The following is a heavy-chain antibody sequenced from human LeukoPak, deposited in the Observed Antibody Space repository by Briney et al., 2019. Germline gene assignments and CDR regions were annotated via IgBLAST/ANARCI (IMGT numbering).Heavy chain of an antibody. CDR1: GYSFLSHW. Sequence: GETLKISCKGSGYSFLSHWIGWVRQMPGKGLEWMGIIYPGDSDTRYNPSFQGQVTISADKSISTAYLQWSSLKASDTAMYYCARHASPYSSNYYFDYWGQGALVTVSS. CDR2: IYPGDSDT. D-gene: IGHD6-13*01. CDR3: ARHASPYSSNYYFDY. J-gene: IGHJ4*02. V-gene: IGHV5-51*01.